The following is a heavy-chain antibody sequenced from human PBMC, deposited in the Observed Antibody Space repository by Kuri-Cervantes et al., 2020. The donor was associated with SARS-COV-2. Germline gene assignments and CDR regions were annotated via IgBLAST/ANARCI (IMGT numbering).Heavy chain of an antibody. D-gene: IGHD6-6*01. J-gene: IGHJ4*02. Sequence: ESLKISCTVSGGSISSSSYYWGWIRQPPGKGLEWIGSIYYSGSTYYNPSLKSRVTIPVDTSKNQFSLKLSSVTAADTAVYYCARSYLGWSSSSAVWGQGTLVTVSS. CDR1: GGSISSSSYY. CDR3: ARSYLGWSSSSAV. V-gene: IGHV4-39*01. CDR2: IYYSGST.